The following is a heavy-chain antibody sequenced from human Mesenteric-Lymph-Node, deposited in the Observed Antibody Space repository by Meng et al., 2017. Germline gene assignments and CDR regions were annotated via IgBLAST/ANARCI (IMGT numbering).Heavy chain of an antibody. J-gene: IGHJ4*02. CDR3: ARGVPAGASGWDDDPYYFDY. CDR2: IYHSGST. Sequence: GSLRLSCAVSGGSISSSNWWSWVRQPPGKGLEWIGEIYHSGSTNYNPSLKSRVTISVDKSKNQFSLKLSSVTAADTAVYYCARGVPAGASGWDDDPYYFDYWGQGTLVTVSS. D-gene: IGHD6-19*01. V-gene: IGHV4-4*02. CDR1: GGSISSSNW.